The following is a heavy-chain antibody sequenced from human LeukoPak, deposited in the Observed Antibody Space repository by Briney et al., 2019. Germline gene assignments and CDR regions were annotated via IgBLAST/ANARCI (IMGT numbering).Heavy chain of an antibody. CDR3: ARGVDERGTSCYDY. CDR1: GGSFSGYY. J-gene: IGHJ4*02. Sequence: PSETLSLTCVVYGGSFSGYYWSWIRQPPGKGLEWIGEINHSGSTNYNPSLKSRVTISVDTSKNQFSLKLSSVTAADTAVYYCARGVDERGTSCYDYWGQGTLVTVSS. D-gene: IGHD2-2*01. V-gene: IGHV4-34*01. CDR2: INHSGST.